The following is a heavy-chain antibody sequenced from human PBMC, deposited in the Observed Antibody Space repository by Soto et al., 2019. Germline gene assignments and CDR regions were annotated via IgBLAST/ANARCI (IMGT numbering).Heavy chain of an antibody. CDR1: GGSFTYP. V-gene: IGHV1-69*01. CDR3: ARLHSHGTYGMDV. J-gene: IGHJ6*02. CDR2: IIPIFGRT. D-gene: IGHD5-18*01. Sequence: QMHLVQSGAEVKKPGSSVKVSCKASGGSFTYPLSWVRQAPGQGLEWMGGIIPIFGRTNYAQKFQGRITMTADESTKTAYIELSTLRSEDTAVYYCARLHSHGTYGMDVWGQGTTVTVSS.